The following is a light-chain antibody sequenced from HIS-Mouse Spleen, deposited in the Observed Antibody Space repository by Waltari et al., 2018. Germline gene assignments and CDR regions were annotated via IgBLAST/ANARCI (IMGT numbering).Light chain of an antibody. Sequence: SYELTQPPSVSVSLAQMPTVTCPGEAFPKKYANWYQQKPGQFPVLVIYKDSERPSGIPERFSGSSSGTIVTLTISGVQAEDEADYYCLSADSSGTWVFGGGTKLTVL. CDR3: LSADSSGTWV. V-gene: IGLV3-16*01. J-gene: IGLJ3*02. CDR2: KDS. CDR1: AFPKKY.